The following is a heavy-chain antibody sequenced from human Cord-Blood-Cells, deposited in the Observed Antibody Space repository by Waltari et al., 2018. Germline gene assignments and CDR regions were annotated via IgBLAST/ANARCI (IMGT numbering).Heavy chain of an antibody. J-gene: IGHJ5*02. V-gene: IGHV3-21*01. CDR3: ARGPLWFGELFWFDP. CDR1: GFTFSSYS. Sequence: EVQLVESGGGLVKPGGSLRLSCAASGFTFSSYSMNWVRQAPGKGLEWVSSISSSSSYIYYADSVKGRFTISRDNAKNSLYLQMNSLRAEDTAVYYCARGPLWFGELFWFDPWGQGTLVTVSS. CDR2: ISSSSSYI. D-gene: IGHD3-10*01.